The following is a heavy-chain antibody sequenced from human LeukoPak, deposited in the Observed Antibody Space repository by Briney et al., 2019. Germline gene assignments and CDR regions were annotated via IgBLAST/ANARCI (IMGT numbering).Heavy chain of an antibody. J-gene: IGHJ4*02. D-gene: IGHD4-11*01. V-gene: IGHV3-53*01. CDR1: GFTFSSNY. CDR2: IYSGGST. Sequence: GGSLRLSCAASGFTFSSNYMSWVRQAPGKGLEWVSVIYSGGSTNYADSVKGRFTISRDNSKNTLYLQMNSLRAEDTAVYYCARDSSNYLFDYWGQGTLVTVSS. CDR3: ARDSSNYLFDY.